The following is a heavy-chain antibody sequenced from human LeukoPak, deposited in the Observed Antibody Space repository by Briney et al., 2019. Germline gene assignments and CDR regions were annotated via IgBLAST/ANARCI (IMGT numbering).Heavy chain of an antibody. CDR1: GGTFSSYA. V-gene: IGHV1-69*13. J-gene: IGHJ5*02. CDR3: ARDCQAPPYYYDSSGLARSVWFDP. D-gene: IGHD3-22*01. Sequence: ASVKVSCKASGGTFSSYAISWVRQAPGQGLEWMGGIIPIFGTANYAQKFQGRVTITADESTSTAYMELSSLRSEDTAVYYCARDCQAPPYYYDSSGLARSVWFDPWGQGTLVTVSS. CDR2: IIPIFGTA.